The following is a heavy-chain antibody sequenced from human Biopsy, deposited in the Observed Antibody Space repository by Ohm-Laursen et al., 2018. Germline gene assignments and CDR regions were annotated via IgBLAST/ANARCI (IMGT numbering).Heavy chain of an antibody. V-gene: IGHV4-31*01. CDR1: GGSISSGGSY. Sequence: SDTLFLTCTVSGGSISSGGSYWSWIRQRPGKGLEWIGYIFNSANTYYNPSLKNLITISGDTSKNQFSLKLNSVTAADTAVYYCARGDYFDSNGYFWFDPWGQGTLVTVSS. CDR2: IFNSANT. J-gene: IGHJ5*02. D-gene: IGHD3-22*01. CDR3: ARGDYFDSNGYFWFDP.